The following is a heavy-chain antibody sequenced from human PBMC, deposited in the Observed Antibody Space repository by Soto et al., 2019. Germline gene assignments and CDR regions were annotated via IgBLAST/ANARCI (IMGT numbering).Heavy chain of an antibody. CDR2: IYYSGST. J-gene: IGHJ6*02. CDR3: ARGGLKEEWFYGMDV. Sequence: QVQLQESGPGLVKPSETLSLTCTVSGGSISSYYWSWIRQPPGKGLEWIGYIYYSGSTNYNPSLKSRVTISVDTSKNQFSLKLSSVTAADTAVYYCARGGLKEEWFYGMDVWGQGTTVTVSS. V-gene: IGHV4-59*01. CDR1: GGSISSYY. D-gene: IGHD3-3*01.